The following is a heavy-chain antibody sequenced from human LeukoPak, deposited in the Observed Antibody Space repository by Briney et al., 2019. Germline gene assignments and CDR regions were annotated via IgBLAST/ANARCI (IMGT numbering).Heavy chain of an antibody. CDR1: GYTFTSYY. CDR2: INPSGGIT. V-gene: IGHV1-46*01. D-gene: IGHD6-19*01. CDR3: ARDRAVAGYGPWDY. Sequence: GSSVTVSCKAYGYTFTSYYMHWVRQAPGQGLLWLAIINPSGGITSYPQKFQGRVTMTRDTSTSTVYMELSSLRSEDTAVYYCARDRAVAGYGPWDYWGQGTLVTVSS. J-gene: IGHJ4*02.